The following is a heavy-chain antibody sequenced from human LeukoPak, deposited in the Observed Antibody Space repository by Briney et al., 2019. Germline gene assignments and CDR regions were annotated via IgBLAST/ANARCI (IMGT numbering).Heavy chain of an antibody. CDR2: INLSAGTT. Sequence: GASVKVSCKASGYTLTGYYMHWVRQAPGQGLEWMGVINLSAGTTNYAQKFQGRVTMTRDTSISTAYMELSRLRSDDTAVYYCARTYGSGSYWGEDAFDIWGQGTMVTVSS. CDR3: ARTYGSGSYWGEDAFDI. J-gene: IGHJ3*02. D-gene: IGHD3-10*01. V-gene: IGHV1-2*02. CDR1: GYTLTGYY.